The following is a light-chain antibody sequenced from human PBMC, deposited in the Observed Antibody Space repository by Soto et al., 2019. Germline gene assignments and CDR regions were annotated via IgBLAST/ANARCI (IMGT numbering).Light chain of an antibody. CDR3: SSYAGSNFWV. Sequence: QYALTQPPSGSGSPGQSVTISCTGTGSDVGGYNYVSWYQQHPGKAPKLIIYEVSQRPSGVPDRFSGSKSGNTASLTVSGLQAEDEADYYCSSYAGSNFWVFGGGTKLTVL. V-gene: IGLV2-8*01. J-gene: IGLJ3*02. CDR2: EVS. CDR1: GSDVGGYNY.